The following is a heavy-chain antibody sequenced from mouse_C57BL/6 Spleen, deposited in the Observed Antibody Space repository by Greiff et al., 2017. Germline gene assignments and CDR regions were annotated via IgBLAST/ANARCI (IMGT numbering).Heavy chain of an antibody. CDR1: GYTFTSYW. CDR2: IHPNSGST. D-gene: IGHD3-2*02. Sequence: QVQLKQPGAELVKPGASVKLSCKASGYTFTSYWMHWVKQRPGQGLEWIGMIHPNSGSTNYNEKFKSKATLTVDKSSSTAYMQLSSLTSEDSAVYYCAHSSGYGYAMDYWGQGTSVTVSS. J-gene: IGHJ4*01. CDR3: AHSSGYGYAMDY. V-gene: IGHV1-64*01.